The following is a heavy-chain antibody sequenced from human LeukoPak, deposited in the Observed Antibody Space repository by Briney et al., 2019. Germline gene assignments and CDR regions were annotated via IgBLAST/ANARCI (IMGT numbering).Heavy chain of an antibody. Sequence: ASVKVSCKASGGTFSSYAISWVRQAPGQGLEWMGGIIPIFGTANYAQKFQGRVTITADESTSTAYMELSSLRSEDTAVYYCARYSGYYTLYYYYYGMDVWGQGTTVTVSS. CDR2: IIPIFGTA. D-gene: IGHD3-22*01. V-gene: IGHV1-69*13. J-gene: IGHJ6*02. CDR1: GGTFSSYA. CDR3: ARYSGYYTLYYYYYGMDV.